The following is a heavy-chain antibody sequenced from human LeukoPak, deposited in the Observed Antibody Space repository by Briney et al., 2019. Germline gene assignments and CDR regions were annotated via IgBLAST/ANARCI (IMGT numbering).Heavy chain of an antibody. D-gene: IGHD6-19*01. J-gene: IGHJ4*02. CDR2: IWYDGSNK. Sequence: GGSLTLSCAASGFTFSSYGMHWVRQAPGKGLEWVAVIWYDGSNKYYADSVKGRFTISRDNSKNTLYLQMNSLRAEDTAVYYCAKSGRKYSSGWYDDYWRQGTLVTVSS. V-gene: IGHV3-33*06. CDR3: AKSGRKYSSGWYDDY. CDR1: GFTFSSYG.